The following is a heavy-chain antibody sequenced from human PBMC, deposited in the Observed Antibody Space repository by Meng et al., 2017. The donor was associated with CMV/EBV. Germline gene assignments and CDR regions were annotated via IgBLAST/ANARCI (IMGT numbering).Heavy chain of an antibody. CDR2: ISSSGSTI. J-gene: IGHJ4*02. D-gene: IGHD3-3*01. V-gene: IGHV3-11*04. CDR1: GFTFSDYY. Sequence: GESLKISCAASGFTFSDYYMSWIRQAPGKGLEWVSYISSSGSTIYYADSVKGRFTISRDNAKNSLYLQMNSLRAEDTAVYYCARAGFLEWAFDYWGQGTLVTVSS. CDR3: ARAGFLEWAFDY.